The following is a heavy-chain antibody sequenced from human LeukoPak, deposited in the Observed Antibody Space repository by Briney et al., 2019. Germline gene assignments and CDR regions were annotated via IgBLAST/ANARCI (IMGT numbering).Heavy chain of an antibody. D-gene: IGHD3-3*01. V-gene: IGHV3-48*01. CDR1: GFTFSDYS. J-gene: IGHJ3*02. CDR2: ISSSSSTI. CDR3: ARDKDDFWSGYSRGAIDI. Sequence: PGGSLRLSCAASGFTFSDYSMNWVRQAPGKGLEWVSNISSSSSTIAYADSMKGRFTISRDNAKNSLYLQMNSLRAEDTAVYYCARDKDDFWSGYSRGAIDIWGQGTMVTVSS.